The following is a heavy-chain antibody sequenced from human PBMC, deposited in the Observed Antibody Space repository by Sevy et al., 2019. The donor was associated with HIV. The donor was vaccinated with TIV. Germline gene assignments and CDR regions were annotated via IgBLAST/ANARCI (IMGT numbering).Heavy chain of an antibody. V-gene: IGHV4-4*07. J-gene: IGHJ4*02. Sequence: SETLSLTCTVSGASITTYYWSWFRQPAGKGLEWIGRMHSGGNTNYNPSLQGRVTMSLDTSKNQFSLTLDFVTAADAAVYYYARDTGKNYWGQGILVTVSS. CDR2: MHSGGNT. D-gene: IGHD2-8*02. CDR3: ARDTGKNY. CDR1: GASITTYY.